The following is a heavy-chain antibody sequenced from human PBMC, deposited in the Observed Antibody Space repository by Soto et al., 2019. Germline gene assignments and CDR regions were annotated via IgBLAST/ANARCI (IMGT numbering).Heavy chain of an antibody. CDR1: GRTFSMYS. Sequence: GWLRRTCAGSGRTFSMYSMSWVRQSPGKGLEWVAKIPQDGVDGHYADSVKGRFTISRDNGKNSLYLQLNNLRAEDTAVYYCARDHLIMPAHDFFYGSDVWGRGATVTVYS. J-gene: IGHJ6*02. D-gene: IGHD2-2*01. V-gene: IGHV3-7*03. CDR2: IPQDGVDG. CDR3: ARDHLIMPAHDFFYGSDV.